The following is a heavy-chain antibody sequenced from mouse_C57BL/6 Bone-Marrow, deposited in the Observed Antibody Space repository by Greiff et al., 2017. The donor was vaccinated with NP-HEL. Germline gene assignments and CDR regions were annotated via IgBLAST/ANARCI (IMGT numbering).Heavy chain of an antibody. CDR1: GYTFTSYW. CDR2: IYPGSGST. CDR3: ARRDGNYDWYFDV. J-gene: IGHJ1*03. D-gene: IGHD2-1*01. V-gene: IGHV1-55*01. Sequence: VQLQQPGAELVKPGASVKMSCKASGYTFTSYWITWVKQRPGQGLEWIGDIYPGSGSTNYNEKFKSKATLTVDTSSSTAYMQLSSLTSEDSAVYYCARRDGNYDWYFDVWGTGTTVTVSS.